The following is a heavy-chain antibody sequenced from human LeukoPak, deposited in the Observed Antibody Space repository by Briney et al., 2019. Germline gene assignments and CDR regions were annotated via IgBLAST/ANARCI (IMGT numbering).Heavy chain of an antibody. V-gene: IGHV1-18*01. CDR2: ISAYNGNT. D-gene: IGHD2-15*01. CDR3: ARGGYCSGGSCYRVAFDI. CDR1: GYTFTSYG. J-gene: IGHJ3*02. Sequence: ASVKVSCKASGYTFTSYGISWVRQAPGQGLEWMGWISAYNGNTNYAQKLQGRVTMTTDTSTSTAYMELRSLRSDDTAVYYCARGGYCSGGSCYRVAFDIWGQGTMVTVSS.